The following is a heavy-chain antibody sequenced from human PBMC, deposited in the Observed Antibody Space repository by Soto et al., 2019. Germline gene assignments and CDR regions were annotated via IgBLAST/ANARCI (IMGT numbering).Heavy chain of an antibody. J-gene: IGHJ4*02. V-gene: IGHV3-23*01. D-gene: IGHD5-18*01. CDR1: GFTFSSYA. CDR2: ISGSGGST. CDR3: PSKRGYSYGTGEFDY. Sequence: GGSLRLSCAASGFTFSSYAMSWVRQAPGKGLEWVSAISGSGGSTYYADSVKGRFTISRDNSKNTLYLQMNSLRAEDTAVYYCPSKRGYSYGTGEFDYWGQGTLVTVSS.